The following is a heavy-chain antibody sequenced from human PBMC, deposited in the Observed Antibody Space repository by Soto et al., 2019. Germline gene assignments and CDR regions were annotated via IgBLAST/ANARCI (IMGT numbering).Heavy chain of an antibody. D-gene: IGHD3-10*01. V-gene: IGHV4-59*01. CDR1: GGSINSFY. CDR3: ARDRGANGAYFDY. Sequence: QVQLQESGPGLVKPSETLSLTCIVSGGSINSFYWSWVRQPPGKGLEWIGYIYYSGSTNYNPSLKSRVTISVDTSKNQFSLKLNSVTAADTAVYYGARDRGANGAYFDYWGQGTLVTVSS. CDR2: IYYSGST. J-gene: IGHJ4*02.